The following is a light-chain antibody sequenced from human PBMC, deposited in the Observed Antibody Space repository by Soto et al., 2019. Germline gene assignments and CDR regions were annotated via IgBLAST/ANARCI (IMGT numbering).Light chain of an antibody. CDR2: DAS. Sequence: IQMTQSPSTLSASVGDRVTSTCRASQSISSWLAWYQQKPGKAPKLLIYDASSLESGVPSRFSGSGSGTEFTLTISRLQPDDFATYYCQQYNSYWTLGQGTKVDIK. J-gene: IGKJ1*01. CDR1: QSISSW. V-gene: IGKV1-5*01. CDR3: QQYNSYWT.